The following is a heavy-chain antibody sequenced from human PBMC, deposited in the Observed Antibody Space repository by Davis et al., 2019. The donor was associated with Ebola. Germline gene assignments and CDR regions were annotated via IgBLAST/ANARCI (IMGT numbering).Heavy chain of an antibody. Sequence: MPSETLSLTCTVSGYSISSGYYWGWIRQPPGKGLEWIGSIYYSGSTYYNPSLKSRVTISVDTSKNQFSLKLSSVTAADTAVYYCAMTLYSSSSSFDYWGQGTLVTVSS. CDR1: GYSISSGYY. CDR2: IYYSGST. V-gene: IGHV4-38-2*02. J-gene: IGHJ4*02. CDR3: AMTLYSSSSSFDY. D-gene: IGHD6-6*01.